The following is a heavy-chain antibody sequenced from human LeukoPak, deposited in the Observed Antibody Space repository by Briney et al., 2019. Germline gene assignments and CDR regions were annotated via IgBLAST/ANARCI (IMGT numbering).Heavy chain of an antibody. J-gene: IGHJ5*02. CDR3: ARDVQALLWFGELFNWFDP. Sequence: SETLSLTCTVSGGSISSSSYYWGWIRQPPGKGLEWIGSIYYSGSTYYNPSLKSRVTISVDTSKNQFSLKLSSVTAADTAGYYCARDVQALLWFGELFNWFDPWGQGTLVTVSS. CDR2: IYYSGST. V-gene: IGHV4-39*07. CDR1: GGSISSSSYY. D-gene: IGHD3-10*01.